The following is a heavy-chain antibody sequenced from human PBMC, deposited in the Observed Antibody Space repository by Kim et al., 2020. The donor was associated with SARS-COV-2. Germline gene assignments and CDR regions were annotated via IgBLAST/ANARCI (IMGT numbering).Heavy chain of an antibody. D-gene: IGHD3-10*01. CDR1: GFTVSSNY. J-gene: IGHJ3*02. CDR3: AVYNSGSYYPPYFDI. CDR2: IFSGGTT. Sequence: GGSLRLSCAASGFTVSSNYMSWVRQAPGKGLEWVSVIFSGGTTYYADSVKGRFTISRDNSKNTLYLQMNSLRAEDTAVYYCAVYNSGSYYPPYFDIWGQGTMVAVSS. V-gene: IGHV3-53*01.